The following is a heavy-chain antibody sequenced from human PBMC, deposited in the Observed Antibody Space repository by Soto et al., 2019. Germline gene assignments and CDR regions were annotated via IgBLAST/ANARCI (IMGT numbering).Heavy chain of an antibody. V-gene: IGHV3-23*01. CDR1: GFTFSSYA. J-gene: IGHJ4*02. CDR3: AKIFSLRFLEWLYFDY. Sequence: GGSLRLSCAASGFTFSSYAMSWVRQAPGKGLEWVSAISGSGGSTYYADSVKGRFTISRDNSKNTLYLQMNSLRAEDTAVYYCAKIFSLRFLEWLYFDYWGQGTLVTVSS. CDR2: ISGSGGST. D-gene: IGHD3-3*01.